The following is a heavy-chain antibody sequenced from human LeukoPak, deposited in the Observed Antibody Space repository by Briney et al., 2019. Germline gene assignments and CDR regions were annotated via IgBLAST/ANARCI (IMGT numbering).Heavy chain of an antibody. J-gene: IGHJ4*02. CDR2: IYNSGST. CDR1: GDSISSYY. D-gene: IGHD3-10*01. CDR3: ARHKKGFTMVRGAVTVQGPFDY. V-gene: IGHV4-4*07. Sequence: PSETLSLTCTVSGDSISSYYWSWIRQPAGKGLECIGRIYNSGSTNYNPSLKSRVTISVDTSKNQFSLKLSSVTAADTAVYYCARHKKGFTMVRGAVTVQGPFDYWGQGTLVTVSS.